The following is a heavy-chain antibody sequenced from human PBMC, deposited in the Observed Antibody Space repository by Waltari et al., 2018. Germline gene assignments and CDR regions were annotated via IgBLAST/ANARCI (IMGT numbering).Heavy chain of an antibody. J-gene: IGHJ4*02. Sequence: QVRLQESGPGLVKPSETLSLTCTVPGNSISSPYYWGWIRQPPGKGLEWIGHIYHSGNTYYTPSLKSRVTLSVDTSKNQFSLKLNSVTAADTAVYYCARGPPIVGAMDYWGQGTLVTVSS. D-gene: IGHD1-26*01. V-gene: IGHV4-38-2*02. CDR2: IYHSGNT. CDR1: GNSISSPYY. CDR3: ARGPPIVGAMDY.